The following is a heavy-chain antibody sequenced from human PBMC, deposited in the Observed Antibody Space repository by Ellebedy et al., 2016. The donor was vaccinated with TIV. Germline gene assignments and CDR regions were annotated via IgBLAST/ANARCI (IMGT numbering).Heavy chain of an antibody. CDR1: GFTFSSHS. D-gene: IGHD2-15*01. J-gene: IGHJ4*02. Sequence: GESLKISCAASGFTFSSHSMNWVRQAPGKGLEWVSYISSSRSTINYADSVKGRFTISRDNAKNSLYLQMNSLRVEDTAVYFCSRGWSTPDSWGQGTLVTVSS. CDR3: SRGWSTPDS. CDR2: ISSSRSTI. V-gene: IGHV3-48*01.